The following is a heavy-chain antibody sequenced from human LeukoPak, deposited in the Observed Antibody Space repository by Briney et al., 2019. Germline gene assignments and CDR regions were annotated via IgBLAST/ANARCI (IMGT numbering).Heavy chain of an antibody. V-gene: IGHV4-39*07. Sequence: SETLSLTCTVSGGSISSSSYYWGWIRQPPGEGLEWIGSIYHSGTTYYNPSLKSRVTISVDTSKNQFSLKLTSVTAADTAVYYCARGYSSSWYFNWFDPWGQGTLVTVSS. CDR1: GGSISSSSYY. D-gene: IGHD6-13*01. CDR2: IYHSGTT. J-gene: IGHJ5*02. CDR3: ARGYSSSWYFNWFDP.